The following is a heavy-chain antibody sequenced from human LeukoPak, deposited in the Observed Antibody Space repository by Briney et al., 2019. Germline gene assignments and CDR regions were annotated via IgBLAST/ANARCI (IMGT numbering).Heavy chain of an antibody. CDR3: ARVLGTRSRYYYGSSGYYGY. CDR2: ISSSSYI. J-gene: IGHJ4*02. Sequence: GGSLRLSCAASGFTFSSYSMNWVRQAPGKGLEWVSSISSSSYIYYADSVKGRFTISRDNAKNSLYLQMNSLRAEDTAVYYCARVLGTRSRYYYGSSGYYGYWGQGTLVTVSS. V-gene: IGHV3-21*01. CDR1: GFTFSSYS. D-gene: IGHD3-22*01.